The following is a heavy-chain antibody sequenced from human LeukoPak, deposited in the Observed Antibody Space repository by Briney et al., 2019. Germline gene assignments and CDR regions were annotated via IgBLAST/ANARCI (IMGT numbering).Heavy chain of an antibody. CDR1: GFTFNGYS. J-gene: IGHJ6*03. D-gene: IGHD6-13*01. CDR2: ITSSSGTI. Sequence: GGSLRLSCAASGFTFNGYSMNWVRQAPGKGLEWISYITSSSGTIYYADSVKGRFTISRDNAKNSLYLQMNSLRAEDTAVYYCARASSAGFVYYFYLDVWGKGTTVTISS. CDR3: ARASSAGFVYYFYLDV. V-gene: IGHV3-48*01.